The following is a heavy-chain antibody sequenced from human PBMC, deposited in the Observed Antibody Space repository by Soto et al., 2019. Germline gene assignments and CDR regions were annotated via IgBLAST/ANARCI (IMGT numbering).Heavy chain of an antibody. Sequence: EVQLLESGGGLVQPGGSLRLSCAASGITISNYPMSWVRQAPGKGLEWVSGIRGSGDRTYYADSAKGRFTISKDISRNSLSLQLDSLGVEDTAVYFCVKDDGGYPSTAPHWGQGTLVTVSS. CDR1: GITISNYP. CDR3: VKDDGGYPSTAPH. CDR2: IRGSGDRT. D-gene: IGHD3-22*01. V-gene: IGHV3-23*01. J-gene: IGHJ4*02.